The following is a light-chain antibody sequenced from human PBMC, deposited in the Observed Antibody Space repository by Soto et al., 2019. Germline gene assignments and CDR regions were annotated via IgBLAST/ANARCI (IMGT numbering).Light chain of an antibody. CDR3: QQYNDWPPLT. Sequence: EIVMTQSPATLSVSPGERATLSCRASQSVRSNLAWYQQKPGQAPRLLIYGASTRATGIPARFSGSGSGTEFTLTISSLQSEDFAVYYCQQYNDWPPLTLGGGTKVDLK. J-gene: IGKJ4*01. CDR1: QSVRSN. CDR2: GAS. V-gene: IGKV3-15*01.